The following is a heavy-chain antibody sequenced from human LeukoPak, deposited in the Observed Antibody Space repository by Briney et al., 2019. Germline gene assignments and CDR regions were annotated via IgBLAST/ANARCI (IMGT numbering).Heavy chain of an antibody. V-gene: IGHV1-18*01. Sequence: ASVNVSCKASGGTFSSYAISWVRQAPGQGLEWMGWISAYNGNTNYAQKLQGRVTMTTDTSTSTAYMELRSLRSDDTAVYYCARDPGSFLSSSGWLNWFDPWGQGTLVTVSS. CDR2: ISAYNGNT. CDR1: GGTFSSYA. J-gene: IGHJ5*02. CDR3: ARDPGSFLSSSGWLNWFDP. D-gene: IGHD6-19*01.